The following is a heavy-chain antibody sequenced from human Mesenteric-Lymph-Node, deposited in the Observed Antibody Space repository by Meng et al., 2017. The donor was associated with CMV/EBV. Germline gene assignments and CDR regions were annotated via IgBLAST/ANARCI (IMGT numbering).Heavy chain of an antibody. J-gene: IGHJ4*02. V-gene: IGHV3-30*04. CDR1: GFTFSSYA. CDR3: VRGPTSAVDY. Sequence: GESLKISCAASGFTFSSYAMHWVRQAPGKGLEWVAVISYDGSNKYYADSVKGRFTISRDNAKDSLFLQMNNLRGDDTAVYYCVRGPTSAVDYWGQGTLVTVSS. D-gene: IGHD4-23*01. CDR2: ISYDGSNK.